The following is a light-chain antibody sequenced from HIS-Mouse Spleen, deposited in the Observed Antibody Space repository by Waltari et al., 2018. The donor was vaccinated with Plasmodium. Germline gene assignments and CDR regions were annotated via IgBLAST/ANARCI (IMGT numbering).Light chain of an antibody. Sequence: SYELTQPPSVSVSPGQTARITCPGNPSQKKYASWYHQKSGQAPVVVIDEDSKRPSGIAERFSGSSSGTMATLTISGAQVEDEADYYCYSTDSSGNHRVFGGGTKLTVL. CDR1: PSQKKY. CDR2: EDS. CDR3: YSTDSSGNHRV. V-gene: IGLV3-10*01. J-gene: IGLJ3*02.